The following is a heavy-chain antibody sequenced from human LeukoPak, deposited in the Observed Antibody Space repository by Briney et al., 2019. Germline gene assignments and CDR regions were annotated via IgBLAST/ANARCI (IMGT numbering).Heavy chain of an antibody. CDR1: GFTFSSYA. D-gene: IGHD3/OR15-3a*01. Sequence: QPGGSLRLSCEASGFTFSSYAMSWVRQAPGKGLEWVSAVSGGGDSTYYADSVKGRFTISRDNSKNTLYLQMNSLRAEDTAIYYCAKDGWTFDYWGQGTLVTVSS. J-gene: IGHJ4*02. CDR2: VSGGGDST. CDR3: AKDGWTFDY. V-gene: IGHV3-23*01.